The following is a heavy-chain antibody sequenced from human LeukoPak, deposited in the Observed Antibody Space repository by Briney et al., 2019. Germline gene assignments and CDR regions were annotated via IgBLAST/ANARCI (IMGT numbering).Heavy chain of an antibody. CDR2: INHSGST. CDR3: ARGRRRYGDIQRHFDY. J-gene: IGHJ4*02. D-gene: IGHD4-17*01. CDR1: GGSFSGYY. Sequence: PSETLSLTCAVYGGSFSGYYWSWIRQPPGKGLEWIGEINHSGSTNYNPSLKSRVTISVGTSKNQFSLKLSSVTAADTALYYCARGRRRYGDIQRHFDYWGQGTLVTVSS. V-gene: IGHV4-34*01.